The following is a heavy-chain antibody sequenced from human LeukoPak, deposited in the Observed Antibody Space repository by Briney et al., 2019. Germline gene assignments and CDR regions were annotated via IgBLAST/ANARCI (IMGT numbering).Heavy chain of an antibody. J-gene: IGHJ4*02. Sequence: GALRLSCAASGFTFSTYAMHWIRQPPGKGLEWIGSIYYNGRTNHNSSPKSRVTMSLDTSKNQISLKLSSVTPADTAVYYCARHEDGTTLYYWGQGTQVTVS. CDR3: ARHEDGTTLYY. D-gene: IGHD1-7*01. V-gene: IGHV4-59*08. CDR2: IYYNGRT. CDR1: GFTFSTYA.